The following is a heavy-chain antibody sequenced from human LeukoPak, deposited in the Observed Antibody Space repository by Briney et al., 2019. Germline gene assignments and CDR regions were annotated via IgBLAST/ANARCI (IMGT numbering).Heavy chain of an antibody. CDR1: VYTFTIYD. Sequence: ASVTVSFKASVYTFTIYDINWVRQATGQGLEWMGWMNPNSGNTGYAQKFQGRVTMTRNTSISTAYMELSSLRSEDTAVYYCARAPEWGKANYYYYMDVWGKGTTVTVSS. V-gene: IGHV1-8*01. CDR2: MNPNSGNT. CDR3: ARAPEWGKANYYYYMDV. D-gene: IGHD1-26*01. J-gene: IGHJ6*03.